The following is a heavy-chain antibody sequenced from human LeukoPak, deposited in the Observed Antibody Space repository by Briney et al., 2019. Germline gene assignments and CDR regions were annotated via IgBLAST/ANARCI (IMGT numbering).Heavy chain of an antibody. CDR2: VYSSGNT. V-gene: IGHV4-59*08. CDR1: GGSISGYY. D-gene: IGHD3-10*01. J-gene: IGHJ3*02. Sequence: PSETLSLTCTVSGGSISGYYCSWVRQPPGKEMEWIGYVYSSGNTNYNPSLKSRVTISVDTSKNQFSLKLVSVTAADTAVYYCARHPPSSAGAYDIWGQGTMVTVSS. CDR3: ARHPPSSAGAYDI.